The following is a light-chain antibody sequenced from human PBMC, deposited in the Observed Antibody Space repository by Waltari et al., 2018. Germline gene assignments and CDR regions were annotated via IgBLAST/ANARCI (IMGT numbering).Light chain of an antibody. CDR3: QHHLRLPAT. CDR2: GAS. V-gene: IGKV3-20*01. J-gene: IGKJ1*01. CDR1: QNVSTF. Sequence: IVLTPSPDTLSLSPGERATLSCRASQNVSTFLAWYQQKPGQAPRLLIYGASSRATGIPDRFSGGGSGTDFSLTISRLEPEDFAVYYCQHHLRLPATFGQGTKVDIK.